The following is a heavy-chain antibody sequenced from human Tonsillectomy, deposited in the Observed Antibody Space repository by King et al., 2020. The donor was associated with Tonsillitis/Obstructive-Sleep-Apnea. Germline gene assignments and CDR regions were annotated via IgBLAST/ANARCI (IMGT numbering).Heavy chain of an antibody. CDR1: GGYISGTNYY. V-gene: IGHV4-39*01. Sequence: QLQESGPGLVKPSETLSLTCTVSGGYISGTNYYWGWIRQPPGKGLEWIGSIYYTGSTYYNPSLESRVTIFVDTSKNQFSLKLSSVAAADPVVYYCARHGGSGWYGGLFDLCGQGTLVTVSS. CDR3: ARHGGSGWYGGLFDL. CDR2: IYYTGST. D-gene: IGHD6-19*01. J-gene: IGHJ5*02.